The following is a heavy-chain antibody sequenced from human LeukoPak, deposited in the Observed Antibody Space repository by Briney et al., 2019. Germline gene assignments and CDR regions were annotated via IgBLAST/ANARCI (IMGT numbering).Heavy chain of an antibody. CDR3: ARSPAYSSSSQHFDY. CDR1: GGSISSGSYY. CDR2: IYTSGST. V-gene: IGHV4-61*02. Sequence: SETLSLTCTVSGGSISSGSYYWSWIRQPAGKGLEWIGRIYTSGSTNYNPSLKSRVTISVDTSKNQFSLKLSSVTAADTAVYYCARSPAYSSSSQHFDYWGQGTLVTVSS. D-gene: IGHD6-6*01. J-gene: IGHJ4*02.